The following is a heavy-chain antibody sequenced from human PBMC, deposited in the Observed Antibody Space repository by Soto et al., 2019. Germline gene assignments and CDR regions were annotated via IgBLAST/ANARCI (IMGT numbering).Heavy chain of an antibody. CDR2: IYYSGST. CDR1: GGSISSSSFH. J-gene: IGHJ5*02. CDR3: ARRERAAGTDWWFDP. D-gene: IGHD6-13*01. Sequence: QLQLQESGPGLVKPSETLSLTCTVSGGSISSSSFHWGWIRQPPGKGLEWIGSIYYSGSTDYSPSLKSRVTISVDTSKNQSSLKLSSVTAADTAVYYGARRERAAGTDWWFDPWGQGTLVTVSS. V-gene: IGHV4-39*01.